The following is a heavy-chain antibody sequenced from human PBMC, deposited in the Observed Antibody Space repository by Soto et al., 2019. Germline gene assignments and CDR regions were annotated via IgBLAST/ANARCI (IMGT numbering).Heavy chain of an antibody. V-gene: IGHV3-23*01. CDR3: AKRSGVTYYFDC. D-gene: IGHD3-3*01. CDR1: GFTFSSYA. CDR2: INGGGGGT. J-gene: IGHJ4*02. Sequence: EVQLLESGGGLVQPGESLRLSCAASGFTFSSYAMSWVRQAPGKGLEWVSSINGGGGGTYYADFVKGRFTISRDNSKNTLYLQMNSLRVEDTAVYYCAKRSGVTYYFDCWGRGTLVTVSS.